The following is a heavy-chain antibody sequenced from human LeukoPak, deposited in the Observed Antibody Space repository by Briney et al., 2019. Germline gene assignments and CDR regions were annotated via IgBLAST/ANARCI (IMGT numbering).Heavy chain of an antibody. CDR1: GFTFSSYS. CDR2: ISSSSSYI. V-gene: IGHV3-21*01. CDR3: AIVNTAPGFNYYYGMDV. Sequence: GGSLRLSCAASGFTFSSYSMNWVRQAPGKGLEWVSSISSSSSYIYYADSVKGRFTISRDNAKNSLYLQMNSLRAEDTAVYYCAIVNTAPGFNYYYGMDVWGQGTTVTVSS. D-gene: IGHD5-18*01. J-gene: IGHJ6*02.